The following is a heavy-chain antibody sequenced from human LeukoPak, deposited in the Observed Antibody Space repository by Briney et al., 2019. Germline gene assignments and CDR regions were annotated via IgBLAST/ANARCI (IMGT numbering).Heavy chain of an antibody. CDR3: GTTGTREDWFDP. D-gene: IGHD1-1*01. CDR2: IRSKAYGGTT. J-gene: IGHJ5*02. CDR1: GFTFGDCA. Sequence: GGSLRLSCTASGFTFGDCAMSWFRQAPGKGLEWVGFIRSKAYGGTTEYAASVKGRFTISRDDSKSIAYLQMNSLKTEDTAVYYCGTTGTREDWFDPWGQGTLVTVSS. V-gene: IGHV3-49*03.